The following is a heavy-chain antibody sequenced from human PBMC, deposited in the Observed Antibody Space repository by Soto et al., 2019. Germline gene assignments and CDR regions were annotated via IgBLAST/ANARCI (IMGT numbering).Heavy chain of an antibody. Sequence: GXSLRLSCTASGFTFGDYAISWFVQAPGKGLEWVGFIRSKAYGGTTEYAASVKGRFTISRDDSKSIAYLQMNSMKTEDTAVYYCTREAYYYYGMDVWGQGTTVTVSS. CDR1: GFTFGDYA. V-gene: IGHV3-49*03. CDR3: TREAYYYYGMDV. J-gene: IGHJ6*02. CDR2: IRSKAYGGTT.